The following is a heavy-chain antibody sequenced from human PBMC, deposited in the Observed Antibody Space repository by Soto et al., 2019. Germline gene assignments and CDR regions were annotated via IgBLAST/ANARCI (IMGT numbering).Heavy chain of an antibody. Sequence: SETLSLTCAVYGGSFSGYYWSWIRQPPGKGLEWIGEINHSGSTNYNPSLKSRVTISVDTSKNQFSLKLSSVTAADTAVYYCARGRNRYSSSWYIDYWGQGTLVT. D-gene: IGHD6-13*01. CDR2: INHSGST. V-gene: IGHV4-34*01. CDR3: ARGRNRYSSSWYIDY. J-gene: IGHJ4*02. CDR1: GGSFSGYY.